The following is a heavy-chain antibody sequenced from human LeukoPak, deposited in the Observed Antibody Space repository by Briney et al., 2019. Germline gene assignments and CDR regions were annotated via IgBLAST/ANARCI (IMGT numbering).Heavy chain of an antibody. J-gene: IGHJ4*02. CDR1: GFTFSSYS. D-gene: IGHD1-14*01. CDR3: ARGRNRAFDY. Sequence: PGGSLRLSCTASGFTFSSYSMNWVRQAPGKGLEWVSHITSSSNSIYYADSVKGRFTISRDNAKNSLSLQMHSLRDEDTAVYYCARGRNRAFDYWGQGTLVTVSS. CDR2: ITSSSNSI. V-gene: IGHV3-48*02.